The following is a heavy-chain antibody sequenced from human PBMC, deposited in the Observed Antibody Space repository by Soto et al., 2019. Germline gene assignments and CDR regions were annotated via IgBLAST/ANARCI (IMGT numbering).Heavy chain of an antibody. J-gene: IGHJ6*01. CDR3: SRVSVDIVVVPSATPYYYYGMDV. CDR2: ISSYNGNT. Sequence: QVPLVQSGAEVKKPGASVQVSCKASGYTFTSYGISWVRQAPGQGLEWMGWISSYNGNTNYAQKLQGRVTMTTDTSTSTAYMQRSRLRSDDTAVSYCSRVSVDIVVVPSATPYYYYGMDVWGEGATVTVST. D-gene: IGHD2-2*01. V-gene: IGHV1-18*01. CDR1: GYTFTSYG.